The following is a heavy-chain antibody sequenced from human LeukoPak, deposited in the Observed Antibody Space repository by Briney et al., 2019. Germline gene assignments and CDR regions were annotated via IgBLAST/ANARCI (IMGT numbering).Heavy chain of an antibody. CDR1: GFTFSTCG. J-gene: IGHJ6*03. CDR2: IRYGGSDI. CDR3: AKEPYSSVYYFYYMDV. V-gene: IGHV3-30*02. Sequence: PGGSLRLSCAASGFTFSTCGMHWVRQAPGKGLVSVAFIRYGGSDIYYGDSVKGRFTISRDNSKNTLYLQMNSLRGEDTAVYYCAKEPYSSVYYFYYMDVWGKGTTVTVSS. D-gene: IGHD6-25*01.